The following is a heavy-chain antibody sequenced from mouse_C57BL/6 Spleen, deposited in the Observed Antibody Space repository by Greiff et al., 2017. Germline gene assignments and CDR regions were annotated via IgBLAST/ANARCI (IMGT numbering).Heavy chain of an antibody. Sequence: QVQLKESGAELVRPGASVTLSCKASGYTFTDYEMHWVKQTPVHGLEWIGAIDPETGGTAYNQKFKGKAILTADKSSSTAYLELRSLTSEDSAVYYCTRKIPYDYEFAYWGQGTLVTVSA. J-gene: IGHJ3*01. CDR3: TRKIPYDYEFAY. D-gene: IGHD2-4*01. CDR2: IDPETGGT. V-gene: IGHV1-15*01. CDR1: GYTFTDYE.